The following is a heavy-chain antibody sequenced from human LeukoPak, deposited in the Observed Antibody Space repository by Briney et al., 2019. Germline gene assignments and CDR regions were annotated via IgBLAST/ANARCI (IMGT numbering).Heavy chain of an antibody. J-gene: IGHJ4*02. CDR1: GNSIRSFH. V-gene: IGHV4-4*09. Sequence: SETQSLTCAVSGNSIRSFHWSWIRQPPGRGLEWVAFMYPGGNTNYNPSLGSRVTMSVDTSKNELSLRLTSVTAADTAVYYCAKHDAAAWLDSWGQGTLVTVSS. D-gene: IGHD6-19*01. CDR2: MYPGGNT. CDR3: AKHDAAAWLDS.